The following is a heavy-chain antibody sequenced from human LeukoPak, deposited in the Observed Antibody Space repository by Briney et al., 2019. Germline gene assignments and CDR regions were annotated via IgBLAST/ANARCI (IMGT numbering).Heavy chain of an antibody. Sequence: SGVSLRLSCAASGFTFSSYWMHWVRQSPGKGLVWVSRINSDGSSTSYADSVKGRFTISRDNAKNTLYLQMNSLRAEDTAVYYCARKRIAAATNWFDPWGQGTLVTVSS. CDR3: ARKRIAAATNWFDP. D-gene: IGHD6-13*01. V-gene: IGHV3-74*01. CDR2: INSDGSST. J-gene: IGHJ5*02. CDR1: GFTFSSYW.